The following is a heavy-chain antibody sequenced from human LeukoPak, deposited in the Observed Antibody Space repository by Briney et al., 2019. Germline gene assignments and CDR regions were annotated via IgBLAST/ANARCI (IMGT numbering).Heavy chain of an antibody. Sequence: GGSLRLSCAASGFTFSTYRMNWVRQAPGKGLEWVSSISSSYNYTYYAESLKGRLTISRDNAKNALYLQMSSLRAEDTAVYYCARADGGDIDYWGQGTLVTVSS. D-gene: IGHD2-21*02. V-gene: IGHV3-21*03. CDR3: ARADGGDIDY. CDR1: GFTFSTYR. CDR2: ISSSYNYT. J-gene: IGHJ4*02.